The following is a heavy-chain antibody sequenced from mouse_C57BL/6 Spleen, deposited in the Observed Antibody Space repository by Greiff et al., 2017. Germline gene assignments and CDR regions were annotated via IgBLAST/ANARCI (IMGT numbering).Heavy chain of an antibody. Sequence: EVQLQQSGPELVKPGASVKISCKASGYTFTDYYMNWVKQSHGKSLEWIGDINPNNGGTSYNQKFKGKATLTVDKSSSTAYMELRSLTSEDSAVYYCARSGYYYYWGQGTTLTVSS. D-gene: IGHD3-1*01. J-gene: IGHJ2*01. V-gene: IGHV1-26*01. CDR3: ARSGYYYY. CDR1: GYTFTDYY. CDR2: INPNNGGT.